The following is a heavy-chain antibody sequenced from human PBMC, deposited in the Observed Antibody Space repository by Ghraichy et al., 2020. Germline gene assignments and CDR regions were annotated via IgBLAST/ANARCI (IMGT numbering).Heavy chain of an antibody. D-gene: IGHD2-2*01. CDR1: GYSFTSYW. V-gene: IGHV5-51*01. J-gene: IGHJ6*02. Sequence: GESLNISCKGSGYSFTSYWIGWVRQMPGKGLEWMGIIYPGDSDTRYSPSFQGQVTISADKSISTAYLQWSSLKASDTAMYYCARAPVEVVPAAAYYYYYYGMDVWGQGTTVTVSS. CDR3: ARAPVEVVPAAAYYYYYYGMDV. CDR2: IYPGDSDT.